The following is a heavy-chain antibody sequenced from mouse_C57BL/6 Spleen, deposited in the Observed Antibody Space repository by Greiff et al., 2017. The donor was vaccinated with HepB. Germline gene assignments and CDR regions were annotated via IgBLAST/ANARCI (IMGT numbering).Heavy chain of an antibody. CDR2: IYPSDSET. D-gene: IGHD1-1*01. V-gene: IGHV1-61*01. J-gene: IGHJ2*01. CDR1: GYTFTSYW. Sequence: QVQLQQPGAELVRPGSSVKLSCKASGYTFTSYWMDWVKQRPGQGLEWIGNIYPSDSETHYNQKFKDKATLTVDKSSSTAYMQLSSLTSEDSAVYYCARSEYYGSSFFDYWGQGTTLTVSS. CDR3: ARSEYYGSSFFDY.